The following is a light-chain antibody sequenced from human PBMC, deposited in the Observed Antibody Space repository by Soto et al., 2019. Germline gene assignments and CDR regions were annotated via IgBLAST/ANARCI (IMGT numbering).Light chain of an antibody. CDR3: SSYTSSSTPYVV. CDR1: SSDVGGYNY. CDR2: EVS. V-gene: IGLV2-14*01. J-gene: IGLJ2*01. Sequence: QSVLTQPASVSGSPGQSITISCTGTSSDVGGYNYVSWYQQHPGKAPKLVIYEVSNRPSGVSNRFSGSKSGNTASLTISGLQAEDEADYYRSSYTSSSTPYVVFGGGTKLTVL.